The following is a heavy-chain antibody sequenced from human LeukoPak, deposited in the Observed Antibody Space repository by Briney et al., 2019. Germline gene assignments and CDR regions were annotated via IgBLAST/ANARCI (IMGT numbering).Heavy chain of an antibody. CDR3: AKDRPTAMVIGAFDI. V-gene: IGHV3-23*01. CDR2: ISGSGGST. Sequence: GGSLRLSCAASGFTFDDYAMHWVRQAPGKGLEWVSGISGSGGSTYYADSVKGRFTISRDNSKNTLYLQMNSLRAEDTAVCYCAKDRPTAMVIGAFDIWGQGTMVTVSS. D-gene: IGHD5-18*01. CDR1: GFTFDDYA. J-gene: IGHJ3*02.